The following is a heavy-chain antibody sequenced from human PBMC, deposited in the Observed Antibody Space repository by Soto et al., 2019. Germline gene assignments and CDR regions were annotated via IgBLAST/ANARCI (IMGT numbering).Heavy chain of an antibody. CDR2: IIPIFGTA. CDR3: ARTNYYDSSGYYTANFDY. J-gene: IGHJ4*02. D-gene: IGHD3-22*01. Sequence: SVKVSCKASGGTFSSYAISWVRQAPGQGLEWMGGIIPIFGTANYAQKFQGRVTITADESTSTAYMELSSLRSEDTAVYYCARTNYYDSSGYYTANFDYWGQGTLVTVSS. V-gene: IGHV1-69*13. CDR1: GGTFSSYA.